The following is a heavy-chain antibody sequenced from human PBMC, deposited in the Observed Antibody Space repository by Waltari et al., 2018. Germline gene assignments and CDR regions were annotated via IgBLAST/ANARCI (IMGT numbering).Heavy chain of an antibody. CDR2: GDPDDCGT. D-gene: IGHD6-6*01. CDR1: GYTFTDYY. Sequence: EVQLVQSGAEVTKTGATVKISCKVSGYTFTDYYMHWGQQAPGKGMEWRGLGDPDDCGTIYAPTFQGRVTITADTSTDTSYMELSSLRAADTAVYYCATGWYSGSSDYWGQGTLVTVSS. CDR3: ATGWYSGSSDY. J-gene: IGHJ4*02. V-gene: IGHV1-69-2*01.